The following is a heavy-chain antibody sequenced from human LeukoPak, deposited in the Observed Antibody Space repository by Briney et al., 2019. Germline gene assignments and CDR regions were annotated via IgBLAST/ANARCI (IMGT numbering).Heavy chain of an antibody. CDR1: GGSLSGYY. CDR3: ARGPYCSSASCYGQYYYYYGMDF. J-gene: IGHJ6*02. Sequence: SETLSLTCAVYGGSLSGYYWSWIRQPPGKGLEWIGEINHSGSTNYNPSLKSRVTISADTSKNQFSLKLSCVTAADTAVYYCARGPYCSSASCYGQYYYYYGMDFWGQGTTVTVSS. D-gene: IGHD2-2*01. V-gene: IGHV4-34*01. CDR2: INHSGST.